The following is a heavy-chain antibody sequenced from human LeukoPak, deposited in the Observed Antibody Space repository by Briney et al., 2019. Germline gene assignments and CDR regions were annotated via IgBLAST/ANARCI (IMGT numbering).Heavy chain of an antibody. CDR3: ARDEAGVDVTMMVTGGIDY. CDR1: GFTFSGYS. D-gene: IGHD3-22*01. V-gene: IGHV3-48*02. Sequence: GGSLRLSCAASGFTFSGYSLNWVRQAPGKGLEWVSYISSGGSTIYYADSVKGRFTISRDNAKNSLYLQMNSLRDEDTAVYHCARDEAGVDVTMMVTGGIDYWGQGTLVTVSS. J-gene: IGHJ4*02. CDR2: ISSGGSTI.